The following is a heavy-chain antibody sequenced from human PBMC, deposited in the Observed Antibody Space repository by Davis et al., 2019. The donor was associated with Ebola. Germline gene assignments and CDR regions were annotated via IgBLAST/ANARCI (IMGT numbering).Heavy chain of an antibody. J-gene: IGHJ4*02. Sequence: GSLRPPCVASGFPFGNYWLQWVRQAPGKGLVWVSRINSVGTTTNYADSVKGRFTISRDNSENTLYLQMSSLTVDDTAVYYCVRAVFHEVLDYWGQGTPVTVSS. CDR1: GFPFGNYW. CDR2: INSVGTTT. D-gene: IGHD3-3*01. CDR3: VRAVFHEVLDY. V-gene: IGHV3-74*01.